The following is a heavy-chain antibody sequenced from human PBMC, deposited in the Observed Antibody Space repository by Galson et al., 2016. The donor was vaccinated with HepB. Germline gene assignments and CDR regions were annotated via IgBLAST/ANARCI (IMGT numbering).Heavy chain of an antibody. CDR1: GFTFDSYA. J-gene: IGHJ4*02. D-gene: IGHD3-22*01. Sequence: SLRLSCAASGFTFDSYATNWVRQAPGKGLEWVSAVLASGLSTYYAASVRGRFTISSDNSKNTLSLQMDSLRAEDTAVYYCAKGSSGYYYVSDHWGQGTLVTVSS. V-gene: IGHV3-23*01. CDR2: VLASGLST. CDR3: AKGSSGYYYVSDH.